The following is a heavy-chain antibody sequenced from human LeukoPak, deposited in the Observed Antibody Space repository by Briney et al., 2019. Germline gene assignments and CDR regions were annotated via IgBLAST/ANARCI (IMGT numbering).Heavy chain of an antibody. D-gene: IGHD6-13*01. V-gene: IGHV3-53*01. J-gene: IGHJ4*02. Sequence: PGGSLRLSCAASGFTVSSNYMSWVRQAPGKGLEWVSVIYSGGNTYYADSVKGRFTISRDNSKNTLYLQMNSLRAEDTAVYYRARARYSSSWFEDWGQGTLVTVSS. CDR2: IYSGGNT. CDR1: GFTVSSNY. CDR3: ARARYSSSWFED.